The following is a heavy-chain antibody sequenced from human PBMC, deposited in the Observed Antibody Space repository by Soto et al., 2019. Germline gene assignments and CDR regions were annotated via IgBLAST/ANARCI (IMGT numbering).Heavy chain of an antibody. Sequence: VSVKVSFKASGYTFTSYYMHWVRQAPGQGLEWMGIINPSGGSTSYAQKFQGRVTMTRDTSTSTVYMELSSLRSEDTAVYYCARDLAAAGWFDPWGQGTLVTVSS. V-gene: IGHV1-46*01. CDR1: GYTFTSYY. CDR3: ARDLAAAGWFDP. J-gene: IGHJ5*02. CDR2: INPSGGST. D-gene: IGHD6-13*01.